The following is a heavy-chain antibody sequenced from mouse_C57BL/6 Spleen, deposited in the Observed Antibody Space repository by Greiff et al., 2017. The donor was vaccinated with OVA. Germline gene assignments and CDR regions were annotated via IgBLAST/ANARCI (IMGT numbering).Heavy chain of an antibody. CDR2: IDPSDSYT. CDR1: GYTFTSYW. CDR3: ARSYYSNYTQYFDV. D-gene: IGHD2-5*01. V-gene: IGHV1-69*01. Sequence: VQLQQPGAELVMPWASVKLSCKASGYTFTSYWMHWVKQRPGQGLEWIGEIDPSDSYTNYNQKFMGKSTLTVDTSSSTAYMQLSSLTSEDSAIYYCARSYYSNYTQYFDVWGTGTTVTVSS. J-gene: IGHJ1*03.